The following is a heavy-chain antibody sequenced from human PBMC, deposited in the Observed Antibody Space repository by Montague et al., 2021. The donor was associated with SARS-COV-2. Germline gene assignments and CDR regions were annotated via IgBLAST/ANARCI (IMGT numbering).Heavy chain of an antibody. Sequence: CAISGDSVSSNTVAWNWFRQSPSKGLEWLGRTYYRSKWYNDYGVSMQSRVTINPDTFKNQFSLHVNSVTPEDTAVYYCARDSEYSFDYWGQGLLVTVSS. CDR2: TYYRSKWYN. CDR3: ARDSEYSFDY. V-gene: IGHV6-1*01. CDR1: GDSVSSNTVA. D-gene: IGHD6-6*01. J-gene: IGHJ4*02.